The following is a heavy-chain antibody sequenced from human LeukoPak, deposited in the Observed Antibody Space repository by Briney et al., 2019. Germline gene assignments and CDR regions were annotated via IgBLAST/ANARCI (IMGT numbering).Heavy chain of an antibody. D-gene: IGHD3-22*01. Sequence: PGGSLRLSCAASGFTFSSYSMNWVRQAPGKGLEWVSYISSSSSTIYYADSVKGRFTISRDNSKNTLYLQMNSLRAEDTAVYYCAKDPANYYDSSGPWRYWGQGTLVTVSS. V-gene: IGHV3-48*01. CDR3: AKDPANYYDSSGPWRY. CDR1: GFTFSSYS. J-gene: IGHJ4*02. CDR2: ISSSSSTI.